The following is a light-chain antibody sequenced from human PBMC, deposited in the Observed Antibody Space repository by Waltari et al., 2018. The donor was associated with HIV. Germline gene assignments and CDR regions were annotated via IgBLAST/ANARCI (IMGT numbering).Light chain of an antibody. CDR1: ESISSW. Sequence: DTQLTQSPATLPASIGATVTSVCRANESISSWLAWYQQRPALRPKLLIYTASVLDSGVSARFSGSGSGTEFALSISDLQTDDVATYFCQQYNSYPLTFGGGTKVEI. CDR3: QQYNSYPLT. J-gene: IGKJ4*01. CDR2: TAS. V-gene: IGKV1-5*03.